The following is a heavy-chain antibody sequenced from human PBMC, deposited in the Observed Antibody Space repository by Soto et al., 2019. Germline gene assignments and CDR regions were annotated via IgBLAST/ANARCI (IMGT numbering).Heavy chain of an antibody. J-gene: IGHJ6*02. CDR3: AKDGEWELPCCYYYYGMDV. Sequence: PGGSLRLSCAASGFTFSSYGMHWVRQAPGKGLEWVAVISYDGSNKYYADSVKGRFTISRDNSKNTLYLQMNSLRAEDTAVYYCAKDGEWELPCCYYYYGMDVWGQGTTVTVSS. CDR2: ISYDGSNK. CDR1: GFTFSSYG. V-gene: IGHV3-30*18. D-gene: IGHD1-26*01.